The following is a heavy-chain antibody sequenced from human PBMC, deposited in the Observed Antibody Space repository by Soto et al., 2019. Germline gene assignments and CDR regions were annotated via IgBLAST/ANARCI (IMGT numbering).Heavy chain of an antibody. Sequence: SETLSLTCSVSGGSISSSFWSWIRQPPGKELEWIGYISYSGSTTYNPSLKSRITLSVDTSKNQFSLRVASVTAADTAVYYCARGHRAMEYYYYYGMDVWGQGTTVP. D-gene: IGHD5-18*01. CDR2: ISYSGST. J-gene: IGHJ6*02. CDR3: ARGHRAMEYYYYYGMDV. V-gene: IGHV4-59*01. CDR1: GGSISSSF.